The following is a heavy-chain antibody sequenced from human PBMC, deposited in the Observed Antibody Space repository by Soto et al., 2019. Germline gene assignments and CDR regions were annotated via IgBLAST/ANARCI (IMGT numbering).Heavy chain of an antibody. Sequence: GGSLRLSCTASGFTFSSYDMSWVRQAPGKGLEWVSAISGSGGSTYYADSVKGRFTISRDNSKNTLYLQMNSLRAEDTAVYYCAKDKLGTTWFDPWGQGTLVTVSS. D-gene: IGHD1-7*01. J-gene: IGHJ5*02. CDR2: ISGSGGST. CDR3: AKDKLGTTWFDP. V-gene: IGHV3-23*01. CDR1: GFTFSSYD.